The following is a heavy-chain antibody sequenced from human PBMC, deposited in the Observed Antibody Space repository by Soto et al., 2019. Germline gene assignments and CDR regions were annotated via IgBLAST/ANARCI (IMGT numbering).Heavy chain of an antibody. Sequence: ASVKVSCKASGYTFTGYYMHWVRQAPGQGLEWMGWINPNSGGTNYAQKFQGRVTMTRDASISTAYMELSRLRSDDTAVYYCARDGIPKGGSSPWNWFDPWGQGTLVTVSS. V-gene: IGHV1-2*02. J-gene: IGHJ5*02. CDR1: GYTFTGYY. CDR3: ARDGIPKGGSSPWNWFDP. CDR2: INPNSGGT. D-gene: IGHD6-13*01.